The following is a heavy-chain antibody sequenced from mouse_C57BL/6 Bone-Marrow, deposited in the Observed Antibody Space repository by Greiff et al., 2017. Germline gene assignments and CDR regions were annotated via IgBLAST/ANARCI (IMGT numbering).Heavy chain of an antibody. V-gene: IGHV3-6*01. CDR1: GYSITSGYY. J-gene: IGHJ4*01. CDR3: ASGIYDGYYGYAMDY. Sequence: EVKLQESGPGLVKPSQSLSLTCSVTGYSITSGYYWNWIRQFPGNKLEWMGYISYDGSNNYNPSLKNRISITRDTSKNQFFLKLNSVTTEDTATYYCASGIYDGYYGYAMDYWGQGTSVTVSS. CDR2: ISYDGSN. D-gene: IGHD2-3*01.